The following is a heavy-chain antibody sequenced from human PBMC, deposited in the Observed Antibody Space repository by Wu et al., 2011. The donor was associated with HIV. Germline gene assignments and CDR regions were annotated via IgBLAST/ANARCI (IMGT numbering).Heavy chain of an antibody. Sequence: QVQLVQSGAEVKKPGASVKVSCKASGYTFTNYAIHWVRQAPGQGLEWMGWISAYNGDTNYAQKLQDRVTMTTDTSTSTTYMELRSLRSDDTAVYYCARDGSSAQLDLYYNHMDVWGERTTVTVXS. CDR3: ARDGSSAQLDLYYNHMDV. CDR2: ISAYNGDT. D-gene: IGHD6-6*01. V-gene: IGHV1-18*01. J-gene: IGHJ6*03. CDR1: GYTFTNYA.